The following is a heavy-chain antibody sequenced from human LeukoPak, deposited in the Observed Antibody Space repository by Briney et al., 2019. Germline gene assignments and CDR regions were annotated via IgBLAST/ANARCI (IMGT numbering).Heavy chain of an antibody. CDR3: ARNPLRWKGAYYFDY. V-gene: IGHV3-33*01. CDR1: GFTFSSYG. D-gene: IGHD1-1*01. CDR2: IWYDGSNK. Sequence: GGSLRLSCAASGFTFSSYGMPWVRQAPGKGLEWVAVIWYDGSNKYYADSVKGRFTISRDNSKNTLYLQMNSLRAEDTAVYYCARNPLRWKGAYYFDYWGQGTLVTVSS. J-gene: IGHJ4*02.